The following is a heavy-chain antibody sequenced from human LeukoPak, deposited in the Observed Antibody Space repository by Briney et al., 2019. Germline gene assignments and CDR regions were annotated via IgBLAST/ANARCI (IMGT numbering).Heavy chain of an antibody. Sequence: ASVKVSCKASGYTFTSYAMNWVRQAPGQGLEWMGWISAYNGNTNYAQKLQGRVTMTTDTSTSTAYMELRSLRSDDTAVYYCARDAKPYSSSDDNWFDPWGQGTLVTVSS. V-gene: IGHV1-18*01. CDR2: ISAYNGNT. D-gene: IGHD6-6*01. J-gene: IGHJ5*02. CDR3: ARDAKPYSSSDDNWFDP. CDR1: GYTFTSYA.